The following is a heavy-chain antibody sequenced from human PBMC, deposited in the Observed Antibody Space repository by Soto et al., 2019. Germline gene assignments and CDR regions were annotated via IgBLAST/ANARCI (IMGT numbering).Heavy chain of an antibody. V-gene: IGHV1-18*01. CDR2: ISAYNGNT. J-gene: IGHJ6*03. CDR1: GYTFTSYG. Sequence: GASVKVSCKASGYTFTSYGISWVRQAPGQGLEWMGWISAYNGNTNYAQKLQGRVTMTTDTSTSTAYMELRSLRSDDTAVYYCARFLDLTSHYYYYYYMDVWGKGTKVTVSS. CDR3: ARFLDLTSHYYYYYYMDV.